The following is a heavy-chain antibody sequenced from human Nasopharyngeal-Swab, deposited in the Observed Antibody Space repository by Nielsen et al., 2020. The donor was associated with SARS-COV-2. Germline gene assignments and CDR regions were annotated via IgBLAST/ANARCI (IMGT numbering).Heavy chain of an antibody. CDR3: VKKGQQWLADDAFDT. V-gene: IGHV3-23*02. CDR1: GFTFGTFA. D-gene: IGHD6-19*01. Sequence: GGSLSLSCGTSGFTFGTFAMGCVRQASGKGLEWVSVISGRGASTYYGDSVKGRFVISRDNSKNNLYLQMNNLKVEDAAIYYCVKKGQQWLADDAFDTWGQGTLVTISS. CDR2: ISGRGAST. J-gene: IGHJ3*02.